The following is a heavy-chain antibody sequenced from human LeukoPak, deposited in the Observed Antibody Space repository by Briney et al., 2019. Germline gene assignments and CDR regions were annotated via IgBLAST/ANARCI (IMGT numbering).Heavy chain of an antibody. CDR1: GYTFSDYG. CDR2: ISGHNGDV. J-gene: IGHJ4*02. Sequence: ASVKVSCKASGYTFSDYGITWVRQAPGQGLEWMGTISGHNGDVNYAPKFQGRVTMTTDTSTTTAYMELRSLRFDDTAVYYCARYNSLLRGVTTSDYWGQGTLVTVSS. V-gene: IGHV1-18*01. CDR3: ARYNSLLRGVTTSDY. D-gene: IGHD3-10*01.